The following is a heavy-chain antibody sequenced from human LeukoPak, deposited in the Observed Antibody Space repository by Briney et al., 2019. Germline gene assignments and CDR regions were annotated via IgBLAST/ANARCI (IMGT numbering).Heavy chain of an antibody. CDR3: AGDGDSGWLGH. CDR2: IYYSGST. D-gene: IGHD6-19*01. CDR1: GGSISVHY. Sequence: PSETLSLTCTVSGGSISVHYWSWVRLPPGKGLEWSGYIYYSGSTSYNPSLKTRVTISLEASTTRISLKLSSMTSAHTTGHYIAGDGDSGWLGHWGQGTLVTVSS. V-gene: IGHV4-59*11. J-gene: IGHJ4*02.